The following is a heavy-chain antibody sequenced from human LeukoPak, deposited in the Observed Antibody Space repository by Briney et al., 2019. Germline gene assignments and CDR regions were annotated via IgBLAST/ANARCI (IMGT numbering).Heavy chain of an antibody. Sequence: PGGSLRLSCAASGFXFTNYGMHWVRQAPGTGLEWVALIWYDGSLKYYSDSLKGRFTISRDNYKNTLFLQMNSLRVEDTAVYYCASSDDSSYRPWFWGQGTLVTVSS. D-gene: IGHD3-22*01. CDR3: ASSDDSSYRPWF. CDR1: GFXFTNYG. V-gene: IGHV3-30*02. J-gene: IGHJ4*02. CDR2: IWYDGSLK.